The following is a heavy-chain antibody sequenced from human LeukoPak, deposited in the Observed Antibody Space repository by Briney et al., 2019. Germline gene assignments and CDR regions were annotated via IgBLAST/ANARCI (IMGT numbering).Heavy chain of an antibody. J-gene: IGHJ3*02. CDR3: ARDRPSFGAFDI. D-gene: IGHD3-10*01. Sequence: SETLSLTCTVSGGSISSSSYYWGWIRQPPGKGLEWIGSIYYSGSTYYNPSLKSRVTISVDTSKNQFSLKLSSVTAADTAVYYCARDRPSFGAFDIWGQGTMVTVSS. CDR1: GGSISSSSYY. CDR2: IYYSGST. V-gene: IGHV4-39*07.